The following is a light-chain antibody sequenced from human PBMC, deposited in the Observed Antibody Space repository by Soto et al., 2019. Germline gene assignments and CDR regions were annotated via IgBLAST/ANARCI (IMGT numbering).Light chain of an antibody. CDR1: QSVSSN. CDR3: QQYGGLPT. J-gene: IGKJ1*01. V-gene: IGKV3-20*01. Sequence: EIVLTQSPGTLSLSPGERATLSCRASQSVSSNLAWYQQKPGQAPRLLIYGASTRATGIPARFSGSGSGTDFTLTISRLEPEDFAVYYCQQYGGLPTFGQGTKVDIK. CDR2: GAS.